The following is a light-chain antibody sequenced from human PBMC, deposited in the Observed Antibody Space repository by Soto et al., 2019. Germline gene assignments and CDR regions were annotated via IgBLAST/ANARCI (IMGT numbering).Light chain of an antibody. V-gene: IGKV3-15*01. CDR2: GAS. CDR3: QQYNNWPMSYT. Sequence: EIVMTQSPATLSVSPGKRATLSCRASQSVSSNLAWYQQKPGQAPRLLIYGASTRATGIPARFSGSGSGTEFTLTISSLQSEDFAVYYCQQYNNWPMSYTFGQGTKLEIK. CDR1: QSVSSN. J-gene: IGKJ2*01.